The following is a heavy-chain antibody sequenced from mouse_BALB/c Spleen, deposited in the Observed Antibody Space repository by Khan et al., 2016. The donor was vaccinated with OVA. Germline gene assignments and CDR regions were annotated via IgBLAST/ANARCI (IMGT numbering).Heavy chain of an antibody. CDR2: ISSDGDYT. V-gene: IGHV5-6*01. CDR3: SSHLTGSFDY. CDR1: GLTFSSYS. D-gene: IGHD4-1*01. J-gene: IGHJ3*01. Sequence: EVQRVESGGDLVKPGGSLKLSCAASGLTFSSYSMSWVRQTPDKRLVWVASISSDGDYTYYSDSVKGRFTISRDNAKNTLYLQMSSMKSEDTAMYYCSSHLTGSFDYWGQGTLVTVSA.